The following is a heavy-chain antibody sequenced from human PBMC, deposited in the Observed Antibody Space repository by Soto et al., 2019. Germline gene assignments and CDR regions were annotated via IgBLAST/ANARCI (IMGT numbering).Heavy chain of an antibody. J-gene: IGHJ5*02. CDR3: VRDRYSSSGWFDP. CDR2: TYYRSRFFS. V-gene: IGHV6-1*01. Sequence: SQTLSLTCAISGDSVSSYSAAWNWIRQSPSGGLEWLGRTYYRSRFFSDYAESVKSRIIINPDASKNQFSLQLKSVTPEDTAVYYCVRDRYSSSGWFDPWGQGTPVTVSS. CDR1: GDSVSSYSAA. D-gene: IGHD3-10*01.